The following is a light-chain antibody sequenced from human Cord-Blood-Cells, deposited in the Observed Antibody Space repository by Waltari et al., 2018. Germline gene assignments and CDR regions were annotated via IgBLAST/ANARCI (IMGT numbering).Light chain of an antibody. V-gene: IGKV3-15*01. J-gene: IGKJ1*01. CDR2: GAS. CDR3: QQYNNWWT. Sequence: EIVMTQTPANLSVCPGDRATLSCRASQSVSSNLAWYQKKPGQAPRLLIYGASTRAAGIPARFSGSGSGTEFTLTISSLQSEDFAVYYCQQYNNWWTFGQGTKVEIK. CDR1: QSVSSN.